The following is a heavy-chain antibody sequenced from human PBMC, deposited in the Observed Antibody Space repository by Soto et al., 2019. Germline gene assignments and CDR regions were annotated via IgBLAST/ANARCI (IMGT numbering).Heavy chain of an antibody. CDR1: GFTFSSYA. D-gene: IGHD4-4*01. CDR3: ANGIYSPSYYYYGMDV. V-gene: IGHV3-23*01. Sequence: GGSLRLSCAASGFTFSSYAMSWVRQAPGKGLEWVSAISGSGGSTYYADSVKGRFTISRDNSKNTLYLQMNSLRAEDTAVYYCANGIYSPSYYYYGMDVWGQGTTVTVSS. J-gene: IGHJ6*02. CDR2: ISGSGGST.